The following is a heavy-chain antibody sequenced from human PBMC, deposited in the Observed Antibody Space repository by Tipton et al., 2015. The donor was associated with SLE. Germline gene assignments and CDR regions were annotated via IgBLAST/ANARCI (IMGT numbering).Heavy chain of an antibody. J-gene: IGHJ4*02. Sequence: SLRLSRAASGFTFSTYGMNWVRQAPGKGLEWVSYISDSSSTIYYADSVKGRFTISRDNAKNSLYLQMNSLRDDDTAVYYCARDKMRSSSWYLGYWGQGTLVTVSS. CDR3: ARDKMRSSSWYLGY. V-gene: IGHV3-48*02. D-gene: IGHD6-13*01. CDR1: GFTFSTYG. CDR2: ISDSSSTI.